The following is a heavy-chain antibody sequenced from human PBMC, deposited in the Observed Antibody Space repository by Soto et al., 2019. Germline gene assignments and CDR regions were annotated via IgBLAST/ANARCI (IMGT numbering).Heavy chain of an antibody. V-gene: IGHV3-23*01. CDR1: GFTFSSYA. J-gene: IGHJ6*02. D-gene: IGHD5-18*01. CDR2: ISGSGGST. Sequence: EVQLLESGGGLVQPGGSLRLSCAASGFTFSSYAMSWVRQAPGKGLEWVSAISGSGGSTYYADSVKGRFTISRDNSKNTLYLQMNSLRAEDTAVYYFAKVDTAMADYYYGMDVWGQGTTVTVSS. CDR3: AKVDTAMADYYYGMDV.